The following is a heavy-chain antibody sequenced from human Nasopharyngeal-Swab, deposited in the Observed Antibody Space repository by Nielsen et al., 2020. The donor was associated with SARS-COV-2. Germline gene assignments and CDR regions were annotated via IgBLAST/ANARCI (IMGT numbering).Heavy chain of an antibody. Sequence: AAGKVSCKASAYSGTSYYMHWVRQAPGQGREGMGIINPSGGSTSYAQKFQGRVTMTRDTSTSTVYMELSSLRSEDTAVYYCARDLGGSYQYYYYGMDVWGQGTTVTVSS. D-gene: IGHD1-26*01. J-gene: IGHJ6*02. V-gene: IGHV1-46*01. CDR1: AYSGTSYY. CDR3: ARDLGGSYQYYYYGMDV. CDR2: INPSGGST.